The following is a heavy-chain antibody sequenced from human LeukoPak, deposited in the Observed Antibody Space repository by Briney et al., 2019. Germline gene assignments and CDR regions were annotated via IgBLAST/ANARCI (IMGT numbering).Heavy chain of an antibody. CDR2: IYTSGST. Sequence: PSQTLSLTCTVSGGSISSGSYYWRWIRQPAGKGLEWIVRIYTSGSTNYNPSLKSRVTISVDTSKNQFSLKLSSVTAADTAVYYCARGITIFGVVTAMDVWGQGTTVTVSS. CDR3: ARGITIFGVVTAMDV. J-gene: IGHJ6*02. D-gene: IGHD3-3*01. CDR1: GGSISSGSYY. V-gene: IGHV4-61*02.